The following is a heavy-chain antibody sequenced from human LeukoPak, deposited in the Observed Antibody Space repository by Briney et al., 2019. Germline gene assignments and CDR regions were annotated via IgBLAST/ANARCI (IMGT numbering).Heavy chain of an antibody. CDR3: ARGITIFGVVTDYFDY. CDR1: GFTFSSYA. CDR2: ISGSGGST. J-gene: IGHJ4*02. D-gene: IGHD3-3*01. Sequence: PGGSLRLSCAASGFTFSSYAMSWVRQAPGKGLEWVSTISGSGGSTYYADSVKGRFTISRDNSKNTLYLQMNSLRAEDTAVYYCARGITIFGVVTDYFDYWGQGTLVTVSS. V-gene: IGHV3-23*01.